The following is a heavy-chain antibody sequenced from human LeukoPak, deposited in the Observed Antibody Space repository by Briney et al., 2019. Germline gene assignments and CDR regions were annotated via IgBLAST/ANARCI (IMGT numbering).Heavy chain of an antibody. Sequence: SETLSLTCAVYGGSFSGYYWSWIRQPPGKGLEWIGEINHSGSTNYNPSLKRRVTISVDTSKNQFSLKLSSVTAADTAVYYCARGIVVVPARRLNWFDPWGQGTLVTVSS. J-gene: IGHJ5*02. D-gene: IGHD2-2*01. CDR1: GGSFSGYY. CDR3: ARGIVVVPARRLNWFDP. CDR2: INHSGST. V-gene: IGHV4-34*01.